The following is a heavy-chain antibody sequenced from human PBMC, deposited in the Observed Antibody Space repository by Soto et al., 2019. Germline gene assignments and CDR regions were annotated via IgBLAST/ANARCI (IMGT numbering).Heavy chain of an antibody. CDR1: GFTFSSYA. Sequence: GGSLRLSCAASGFTFSSYAMSWVRQAPGKGLEWVSAISGSGGSTYYADSVKGRFTISRDNSKNTLYLQMNSLRAEDTAVYYCAKRPRRGYSGYDHLDYWGQGTLVTVSS. D-gene: IGHD5-12*01. J-gene: IGHJ4*02. CDR2: ISGSGGST. V-gene: IGHV3-23*01. CDR3: AKRPRRGYSGYDHLDY.